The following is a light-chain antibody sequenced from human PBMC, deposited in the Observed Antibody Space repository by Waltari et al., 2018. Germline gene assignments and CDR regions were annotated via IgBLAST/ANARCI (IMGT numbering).Light chain of an antibody. J-gene: IGLJ2*01. CDR1: ALPQQY. CDR2: KDS. CDR3: QSTDINGLYVV. Sequence: SYELTQPPSVSVSPGQTARIPCSGDALPQQYAYWYQQKAGQAPGEVMSKDSERPSGIPERFSGSTSGTTVTLLISGVQAEDEADYYCQSTDINGLYVVFGAGTKLTVL. V-gene: IGLV3-25*03.